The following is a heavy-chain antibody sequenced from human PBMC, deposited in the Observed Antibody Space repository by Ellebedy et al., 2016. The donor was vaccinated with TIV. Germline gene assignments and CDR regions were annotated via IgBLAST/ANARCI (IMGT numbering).Heavy chain of an antibody. V-gene: IGHV3-74*01. Sequence: GESLKISXAASGFTFSSYWMHWVRQAPGKGLVRVSRINSDGSSTSYADSVKGRFTISRDNAKNTLYLQMNSLRAEDTAVYYCASNYYDSSGYYYYYGMDVWGQGTTVTVSS. CDR3: ASNYYDSSGYYYYYGMDV. CDR2: INSDGSST. D-gene: IGHD3-22*01. J-gene: IGHJ6*02. CDR1: GFTFSSYW.